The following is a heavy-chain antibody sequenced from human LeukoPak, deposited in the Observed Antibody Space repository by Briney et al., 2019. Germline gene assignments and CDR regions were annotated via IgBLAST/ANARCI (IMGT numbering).Heavy chain of an antibody. J-gene: IGHJ6*02. D-gene: IGHD2-2*02. CDR1: GGSFSGYY. V-gene: IGHV4-34*01. Sequence: SSETLSLTCAVYGGSFSGYYWSWIRQPPGKGLEWIGEINHSGSTNYNPSLKSRVTISVDTSKNQFSLKLSSVTAADTAVYYCARTPDLYCSSTSCYRPAYYYYGMDVWGQGTTVTVSS. CDR3: ARTPDLYCSSTSCYRPAYYYYGMDV. CDR2: INHSGST.